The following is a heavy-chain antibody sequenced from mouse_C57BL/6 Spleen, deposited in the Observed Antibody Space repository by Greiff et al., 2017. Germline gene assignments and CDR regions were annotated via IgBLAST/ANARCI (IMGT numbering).Heavy chain of an antibody. CDR2: INPNNGGT. V-gene: IGHV1-26*01. D-gene: IGHD1-1*01. Sequence: EVQLQQSGPELVKPGASVKISCKASGYTFTDYYMNWVKQSHGKSLEWIGDINPNNGGTSYNQKFKGKATLTVDKSSSTAYMELRSLTSEDSAVYYCARKLRHWYFDVWGTGTTVTVSS. CDR3: ARKLRHWYFDV. CDR1: GYTFTDYY. J-gene: IGHJ1*03.